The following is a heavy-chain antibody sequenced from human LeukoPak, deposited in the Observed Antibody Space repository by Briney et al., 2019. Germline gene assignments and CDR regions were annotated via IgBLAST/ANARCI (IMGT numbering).Heavy chain of an antibody. CDR1: GGSISSGDYY. J-gene: IGHJ5*02. CDR2: IYYSGST. Sequence: KASETLSLTCTVSGGSISSGDYYWSWIRQPPGKGLEWIGYIYYSGSTYYNPSLQSRVTISVDTSKNQFSLKLSSVTAAATAVYYCARQVRDSSGYLDWFDPWGQGTLVTVSS. D-gene: IGHD3-22*01. V-gene: IGHV4-30-4*01. CDR3: ARQVRDSSGYLDWFDP.